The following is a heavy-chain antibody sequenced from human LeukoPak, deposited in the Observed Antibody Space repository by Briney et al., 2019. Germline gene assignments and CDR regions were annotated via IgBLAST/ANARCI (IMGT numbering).Heavy chain of an antibody. CDR2: IYYSAST. CDR3: ARGSRGYSYG. Sequence: SETLSLTCTVSGGSVSSGSYYWSWIRQPPGKGLEWIGYIYYSASTNYNPSLKSRVTISVDTSNDQFSLKLSSVTAADTAVYYCARGSRGYSYGWGQGTLVTVSS. V-gene: IGHV4-61*01. CDR1: GGSVSSGSYY. D-gene: IGHD5-18*01. J-gene: IGHJ4*02.